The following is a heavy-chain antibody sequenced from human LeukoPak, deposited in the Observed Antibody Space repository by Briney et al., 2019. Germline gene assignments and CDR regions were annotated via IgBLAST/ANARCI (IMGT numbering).Heavy chain of an antibody. D-gene: IGHD2-2*02. CDR2: IRYDGGNQ. J-gene: IGHJ3*02. CDR3: AWDQLPYGQPRGSGDAFDI. V-gene: IGHV3-30*02. Sequence: GGSLRLSCATSGFTFSSYWMHWVRQAPDKGLEWVTFIRYDGGNQNYADSVKGRFTISRDNSKNTLYLQMNSLRVEDTAMYYCAWDQLPYGQPRGSGDAFDIWGQGTMVTVSS. CDR1: GFTFSSYW.